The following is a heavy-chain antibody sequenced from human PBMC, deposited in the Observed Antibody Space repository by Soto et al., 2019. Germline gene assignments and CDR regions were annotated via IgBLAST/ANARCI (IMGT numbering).Heavy chain of an antibody. V-gene: IGHV4-39*02. CDR2: IYYSGST. Sequence: SETLSLTCTFSGGSISSSSYYWGWIRQPPGKGLEWIGSIYYSGSTYYNPSLKSRVTISVDTSKNQFSLKLSSVTAADTAVYYCARDPSLGFDYWGQGTLVTVSS. J-gene: IGHJ4*02. CDR1: GGSISSSSYY. CDR3: ARDPSLGFDY.